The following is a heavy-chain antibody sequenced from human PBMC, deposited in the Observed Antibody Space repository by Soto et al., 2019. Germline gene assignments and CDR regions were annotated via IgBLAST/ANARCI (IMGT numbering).Heavy chain of an antibody. CDR1: GFTFSGYW. Sequence: EVQLVESGGGLVQPGGSLRLSCAASGFTFSGYWIHWVRQAPGKGLVWVSRINRDESTITYADSVKGRFSISRDNAKNTVYLQMNSLRAEDTAVYYCAIVAYGDWGVYDDWGQGTLVSVSS. CDR3: AIVAYGDWGVYDD. CDR2: INRDESTI. V-gene: IGHV3-74*01. D-gene: IGHD4-17*01. J-gene: IGHJ4*02.